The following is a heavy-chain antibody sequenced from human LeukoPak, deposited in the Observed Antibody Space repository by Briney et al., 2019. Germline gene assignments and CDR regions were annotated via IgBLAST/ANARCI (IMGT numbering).Heavy chain of an antibody. CDR3: ARVRSSPGPYYYYYMDV. J-gene: IGHJ6*03. CDR2: IYTSGTT. CDR1: GGSISSYY. D-gene: IGHD2-2*01. Sequence: SETLSLTCTVSGGSISSYYWSWIRQPAGTALEWIGRIYTSGTTTYNPSLKSRVTMSVDTSKNQFSLKLSSVTAADTAVYYCARVRSSPGPYYYYYMDVWGKGTTVTISS. V-gene: IGHV4-4*07.